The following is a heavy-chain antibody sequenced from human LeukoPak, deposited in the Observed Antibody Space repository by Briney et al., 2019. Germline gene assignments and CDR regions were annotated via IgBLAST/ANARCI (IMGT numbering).Heavy chain of an antibody. J-gene: IGHJ1*01. V-gene: IGHV3-7*01. CDR1: GFTFSDYW. D-gene: IGHD2/OR15-2a*01. Sequence: GGSLRLSCAASGFTFSDYWMTWVRQVPGKGLEWVANVGRDGSEKNYVDSVAGRFTISRDNAKKSLDLQMNSLGAEDTAIYYFGRYFPPLRTSSAGELWGQGILVTVSS. CDR2: VGRDGSEK. CDR3: GRYFPPLRTSSAGEL.